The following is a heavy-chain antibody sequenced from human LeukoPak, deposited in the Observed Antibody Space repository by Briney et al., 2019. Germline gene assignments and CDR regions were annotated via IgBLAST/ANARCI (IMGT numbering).Heavy chain of an antibody. Sequence: SVKVSCKASGGTFSSYAISWVRQAPGQGLEWMGRIIPILGIANYAQKFQGRVTITADKSTSTAYMELSSLRSEDTAVYYCARDSFVDYYDSSGLCYWGQGTLVTVSS. V-gene: IGHV1-69*04. D-gene: IGHD3-22*01. CDR2: IIPILGIA. CDR1: GGTFSSYA. CDR3: ARDSFVDYYDSSGLCY. J-gene: IGHJ4*02.